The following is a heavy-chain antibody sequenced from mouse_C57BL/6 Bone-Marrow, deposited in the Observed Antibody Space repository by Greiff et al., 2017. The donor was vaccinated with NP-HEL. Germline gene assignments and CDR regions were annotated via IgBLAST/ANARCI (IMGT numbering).Heavy chain of an antibody. V-gene: IGHV1-82*01. CDR2: IYPGDGDT. D-gene: IGHD1-1*01. J-gene: IGHJ4*01. Sequence: QVQLQQSGPELVKPGASVKISCKASGYAFSSSWMNWVKQRPGKGLEWIGRIYPGDGDTNYNGKFKGKATLTADKSSSTAYMQLSSLTSEDSAVYICEATVVEGDYYAMDYWGQGTSVTVSS. CDR1: GYAFSSSW. CDR3: EATVVEGDYYAMDY.